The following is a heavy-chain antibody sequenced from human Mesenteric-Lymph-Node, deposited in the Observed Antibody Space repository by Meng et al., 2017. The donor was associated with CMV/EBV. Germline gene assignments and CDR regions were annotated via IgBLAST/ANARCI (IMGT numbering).Heavy chain of an antibody. CDR1: VFIFSAYA. V-gene: IGHV3-30-3*01. CDR3: SREGLPLVGHINAVDV. D-gene: IGHD3-9*01. J-gene: IGHJ3*01. CDR2: ISYDGSNK. Sequence: GESLKISCAASVFIFSAYAMHWVRPAPGKGLEWVAVISYDGSNKYYADSVKGRFTISRDNSKNTLYLQMSSLRAEDTAVYYCSREGLPLVGHINAVDVWGQGTMVTVSS.